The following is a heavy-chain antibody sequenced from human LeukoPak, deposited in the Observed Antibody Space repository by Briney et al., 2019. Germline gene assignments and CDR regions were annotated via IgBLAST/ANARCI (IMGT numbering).Heavy chain of an antibody. J-gene: IGHJ4*02. CDR3: ARGRRYSSSFDY. CDR2: INHSGST. D-gene: IGHD6-6*01. CDR1: GASINSGSNY. Sequence: PSETLSLTCRVSGASINSGSNYWGWIRQPPGKTLEWIGEINHSGSTNYNPSLKSRVTISVDTSKNQFSLKLSSVTAADTAVYYCARGRRYSSSFDYWGQGTLVTVSS. V-gene: IGHV4-39*07.